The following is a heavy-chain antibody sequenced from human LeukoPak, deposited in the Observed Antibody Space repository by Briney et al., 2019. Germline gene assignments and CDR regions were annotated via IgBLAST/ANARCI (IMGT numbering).Heavy chain of an antibody. Sequence: PGGSLRLSCAASGFTFSTYSMNWVRQAPGKGLEWVSSISSGSSYIYYADSVKGRFTISRDNAKNSLYPQMNSLRAEDTAVYYCARDLYGDYVKDYWGQGTLVTVSS. CDR1: GFTFSTYS. D-gene: IGHD4-17*01. J-gene: IGHJ4*02. V-gene: IGHV3-21*01. CDR2: ISSGSSYI. CDR3: ARDLYGDYVKDY.